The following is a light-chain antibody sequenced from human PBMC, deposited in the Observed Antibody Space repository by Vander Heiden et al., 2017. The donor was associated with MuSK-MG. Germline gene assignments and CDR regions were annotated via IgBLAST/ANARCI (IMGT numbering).Light chain of an antibody. CDR1: SMVVGAYHY. Sequence: QSALTQPPSTFGSPGQSVTISCTGTSMVVGAYHYVSWYQQPTGTAPKLLIYAVSKRPAGVTDRLSGSKSGNTASLTVSGRQAEDEADYYCSSDAFSNTLVFGGGTKLTVL. CDR3: SSDAFSNTLV. J-gene: IGLJ2*01. CDR2: AVS. V-gene: IGLV2-8*01.